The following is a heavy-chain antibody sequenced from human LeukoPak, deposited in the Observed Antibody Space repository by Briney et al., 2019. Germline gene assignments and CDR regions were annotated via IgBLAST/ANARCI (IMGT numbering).Heavy chain of an antibody. CDR3: AGDRRRLTIAFDI. CDR1: GYTFTGYY. J-gene: IGHJ3*02. V-gene: IGHV1-2*02. Sequence: ASVKVSFKASGYTFTGYYMHWVRQAPGQGLEWMGWINPNSGGTNYAQKFQGRVTMTRDTSISTAYMELSRLRSDDTAVYYCAGDRRRLTIAFDIWGQGTMVTVSS. D-gene: IGHD3-9*01. CDR2: INPNSGGT.